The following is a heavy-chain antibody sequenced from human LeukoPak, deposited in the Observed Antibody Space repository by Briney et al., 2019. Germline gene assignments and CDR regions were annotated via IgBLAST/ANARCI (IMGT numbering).Heavy chain of an antibody. D-gene: IGHD6-13*01. CDR3: ERNSRSSSWYSLEYFQH. Sequence: ASETLSLTWAVSGYSISSGYYWGWIRQPPGKGLERIGSIYHSGSTYYNPSLKSRVTISVDTSKNQFSLKLSSVTAADTAVYYCERNSRSSSWYSLEYFQHWGQGTLVTVSS. V-gene: IGHV4-38-2*01. J-gene: IGHJ1*01. CDR2: IYHSGST. CDR1: GYSISSGYY.